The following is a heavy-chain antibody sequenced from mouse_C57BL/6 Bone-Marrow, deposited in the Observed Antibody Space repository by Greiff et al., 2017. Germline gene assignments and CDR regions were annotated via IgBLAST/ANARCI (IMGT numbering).Heavy chain of an antibody. CDR1: GYTFTDYN. V-gene: IGHV1-22*01. CDR3: ANDLLWLRRYYYAMDY. D-gene: IGHD2-2*01. CDR2: INPNNGGT. Sequence: EVKLMESGPELVKPGASVKMSCKASGYTFTDYNMHWVKQSHGKSLEWIGYINPNNGGTSYNQKFKGKATFTVNKSSSTAYMELRSLTSEDSAVYYCANDLLWLRRYYYAMDYWGQGTSVTVSS. J-gene: IGHJ4*01.